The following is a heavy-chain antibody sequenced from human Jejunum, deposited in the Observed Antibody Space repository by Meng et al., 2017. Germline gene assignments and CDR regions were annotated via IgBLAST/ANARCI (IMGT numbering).Heavy chain of an antibody. CDR1: GDSISSTNW. Sequence: QVHLPESGPGLVKPSGTLSLTCEVSGDSISSTNWWDWLRQPPGKGLEWIGEIYHSGRTNFNPSLESRVTISVDESKNQFSLTLNSVTAADTAVYYCARGVGDIRVGFDYWGQGILVTVSS. V-gene: IGHV4-4*02. J-gene: IGHJ4*02. D-gene: IGHD5-12*01. CDR3: ARGVGDIRVGFDY. CDR2: IYHSGRT.